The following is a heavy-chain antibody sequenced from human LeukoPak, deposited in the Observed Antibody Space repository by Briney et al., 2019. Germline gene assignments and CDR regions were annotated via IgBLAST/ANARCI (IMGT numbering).Heavy chain of an antibody. J-gene: IGHJ4*02. CDR3: AKDTEQLVSFDY. CDR1: GFTFSSYG. CDR2: ISGSGGST. D-gene: IGHD6-6*01. V-gene: IGHV3-23*01. Sequence: GGSLRLSCAASGFTFSSYGMGWVRQAPGKGLEWVSAISGSGGSTYYADSVKGRFTISRDNSKNTLYLQMNSLRAEDTAVYYCAKDTEQLVSFDYWGQGTLVTVSS.